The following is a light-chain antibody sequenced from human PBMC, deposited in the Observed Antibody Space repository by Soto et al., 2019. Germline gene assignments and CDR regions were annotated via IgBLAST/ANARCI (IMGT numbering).Light chain of an antibody. J-gene: IGKJ1*01. Sequence: EIVLTQSPGTLSLSPGERATLSCRASQSVSSSYLAWYQQKPGQAPRLLIYHASNRVTGIPDGFSGSGSGTDFTLTISRLEPEDFAVYHCQQYGGSPGTFGQGTKVEIK. V-gene: IGKV3-20*01. CDR2: HAS. CDR3: QQYGGSPGT. CDR1: QSVSSSY.